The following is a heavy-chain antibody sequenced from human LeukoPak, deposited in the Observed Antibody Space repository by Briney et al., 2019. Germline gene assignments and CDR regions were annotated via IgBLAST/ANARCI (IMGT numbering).Heavy chain of an antibody. CDR1: GGSISGFY. Sequence: SETLSLTCTVSGGSISGFYWSWIRQPPGKGLGWIGLIYYSGITNYTPSLKSRVTISVDTSKNQFSLKLSSVTAADTAVYYCTGDYGDYEGAMDVWGQGTTVTVSS. CDR3: TGDYGDYEGAMDV. D-gene: IGHD4-17*01. V-gene: IGHV4-59*08. J-gene: IGHJ6*02. CDR2: IYYSGIT.